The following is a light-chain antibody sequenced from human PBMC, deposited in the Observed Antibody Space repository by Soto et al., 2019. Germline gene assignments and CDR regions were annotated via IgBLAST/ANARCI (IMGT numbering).Light chain of an antibody. CDR1: QNIGTH. Sequence: DVQMTQSPSSLSASVGDRVTSICRSSQNIGTHLNWYQHKPGRAPKLLIYAASTLQSEVPSRFSGSGSGTDFTLTISGLQREDFAPHSCQQSHSAPLTFGGGTKVDIK. CDR3: QQSHSAPLT. J-gene: IGKJ4*02. CDR2: AAS. V-gene: IGKV1-39*01.